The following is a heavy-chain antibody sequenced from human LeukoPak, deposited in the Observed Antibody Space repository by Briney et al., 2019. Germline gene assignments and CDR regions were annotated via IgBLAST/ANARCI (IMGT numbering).Heavy chain of an antibody. Sequence: SETLSLTCTVSGGSISSSNYYWGWIRQPPGKGLEWIGSFYYSGSTYYNPSLKSRVTISVDTSKNLFSLKLSSVTAADTAVYYCARALDTAMVPGYYFDYWGQGTLVTVSS. CDR3: ARALDTAMVPGYYFDY. CDR2: FYYSGST. D-gene: IGHD5-18*01. J-gene: IGHJ4*02. V-gene: IGHV4-39*01. CDR1: GGSISSSNYY.